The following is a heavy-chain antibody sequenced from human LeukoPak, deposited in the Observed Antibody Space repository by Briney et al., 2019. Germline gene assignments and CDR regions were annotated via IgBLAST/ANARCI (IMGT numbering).Heavy chain of an antibody. D-gene: IGHD3-10*01. CDR1: GYTFTSYG. V-gene: IGHV1-18*01. CDR2: ISAYNGNT. Sequence: ASVKVSCKASGYTFTSYGISWVRQAPGQGLEWMGWISAYNGNTNYAQKLQGRVTMTRDTSTSTVYMELSSLRSEDTAVYYCARDFVNSIQRFGELFEWNYFDYWGQGTLVTVSS. J-gene: IGHJ4*02. CDR3: ARDFVNSIQRFGELFEWNYFDY.